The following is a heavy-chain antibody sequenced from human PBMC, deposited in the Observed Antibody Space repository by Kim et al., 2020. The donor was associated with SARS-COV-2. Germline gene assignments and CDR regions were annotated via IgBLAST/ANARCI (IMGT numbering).Heavy chain of an antibody. V-gene: IGHV3-23*01. Sequence: EPLRGRFTISRDNSKHTLYLQMTSLSHEDTAIYYCTRGSTTSVHFYCGMDVWGQGTTVTVSS. J-gene: IGHJ6*02. CDR3: TRGSTTSVHFYCGMDV. D-gene: IGHD1-26*01.